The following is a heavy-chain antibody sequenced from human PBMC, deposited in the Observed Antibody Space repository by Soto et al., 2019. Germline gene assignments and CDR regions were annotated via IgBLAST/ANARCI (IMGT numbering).Heavy chain of an antibody. D-gene: IGHD2-2*01. CDR3: ARGREYQLLLVGPSWFDP. V-gene: IGHV3-30-3*01. CDR1: GFTFSSYA. J-gene: IGHJ5*02. CDR2: ISYDGSNK. Sequence: QVQLVESGGGVVQPGRSLRLSCAASGFTFSSYAMHWVRQAPGKGLEWVAVISYDGSNKYYADSVKGRFTISRDNYKNTLYLQMNSLRAEDTAVYYCARGREYQLLLVGPSWFDPWGQGTLVTVSS.